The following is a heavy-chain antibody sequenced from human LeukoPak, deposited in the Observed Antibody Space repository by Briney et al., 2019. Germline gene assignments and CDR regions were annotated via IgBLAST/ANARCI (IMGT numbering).Heavy chain of an antibody. J-gene: IGHJ4*02. Sequence: GGSLRPSCAASGFTFSSYGMHWVRQAPGKGLEWVAVISYDGSNKYYADSVKGRFTISRDNSKNTLYLQMNSLRAEDTAVYYCARDRIAAAGTALDYWGQGTLVTVSS. D-gene: IGHD6-13*01. CDR1: GFTFSSYG. V-gene: IGHV3-30*03. CDR2: ISYDGSNK. CDR3: ARDRIAAAGTALDY.